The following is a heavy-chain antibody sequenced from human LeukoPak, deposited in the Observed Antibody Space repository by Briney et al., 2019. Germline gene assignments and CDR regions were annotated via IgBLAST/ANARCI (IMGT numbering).Heavy chain of an antibody. CDR2: MNPNSGNT. CDR1: GYTFTSYD. CDR3: ARGRDPFDWLSSSGDNWFDP. Sequence: EASVKVSCKASGYTFTSYDINWVRQATGQGLEWMGWMNPNSGNTGYTQKFQGRVTMTRNTSISTAYMELSSLRSEDTAVYYCARGRDPFDWLSSSGDNWFDPWGQGTLVTVSS. J-gene: IGHJ5*02. V-gene: IGHV1-8*01. D-gene: IGHD3-9*01.